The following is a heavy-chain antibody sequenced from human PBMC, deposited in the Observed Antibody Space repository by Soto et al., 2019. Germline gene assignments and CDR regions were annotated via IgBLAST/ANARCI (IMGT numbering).Heavy chain of an antibody. J-gene: IGHJ3*02. CDR3: ARRGGVKGVCYNSYDM. Sequence: QVQLVESGGGVVQPGRSLRLSCAVSGFTFSDFGMHWVRQAPGKGLDRVALIWYHGGNEEYADSVKGRFSISRDNSKSTLYLQMDSLRAEDTAVYYCARRGGVKGVCYNSYDMWGQGTMVTVSS. CDR1: GFTFSDFG. D-gene: IGHD2-8*01. CDR2: IWYHGGNE. V-gene: IGHV3-33*03.